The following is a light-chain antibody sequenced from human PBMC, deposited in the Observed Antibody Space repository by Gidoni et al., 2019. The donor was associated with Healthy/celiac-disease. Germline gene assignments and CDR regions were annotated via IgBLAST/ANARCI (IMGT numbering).Light chain of an antibody. J-gene: IGLJ1*01. CDR3: NSRDSSGNLPYV. CDR1: SLRSYY. CDR2: GKN. Sequence: SSELTQDPAVSVALGQTVRITCQGDSLRSYYASWYQQKPGQAPVLVIYGKNNRPSGIPDRFSGSSSGNTASLTITGAQAEDEADYYCNSRDSSGNLPYVVGTGTKVTAL. V-gene: IGLV3-19*01.